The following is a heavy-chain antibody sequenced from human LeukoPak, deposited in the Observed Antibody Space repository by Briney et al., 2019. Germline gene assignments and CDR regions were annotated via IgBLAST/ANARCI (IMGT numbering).Heavy chain of an antibody. CDR2: ISGSGGST. CDR3: ARGPSGYHNT. D-gene: IGHD5-12*01. Sequence: GGSLRPSCAASGFTFSSYAMSWVRQAPGKGLEWVSAISGSGGSTYYADSVKGRFTISRDNSKNTLYLQMNSLRAEDTAVYYCARGPSGYHNTGGQGTLVTVSS. J-gene: IGHJ4*02. V-gene: IGHV3-23*01. CDR1: GFTFSSYA.